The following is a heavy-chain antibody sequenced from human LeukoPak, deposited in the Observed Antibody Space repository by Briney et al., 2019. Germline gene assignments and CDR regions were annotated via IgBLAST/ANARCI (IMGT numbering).Heavy chain of an antibody. J-gene: IGHJ4*02. V-gene: IGHV3-66*01. CDR1: GFTVSNNH. CDR2: LSSGGTT. D-gene: IGHD3-10*01. CDR3: ARDLAYYGAGKQNY. Sequence: GGSLRLSCAASGFTVSNNHMSWVRQAPGKGLEWVPVLSSGGTTYYADSVKGRFTISRDNSKNTLYLQMNTLRVEDTAVYHCARDLAYYGAGKQNYWGQGALVTVSS.